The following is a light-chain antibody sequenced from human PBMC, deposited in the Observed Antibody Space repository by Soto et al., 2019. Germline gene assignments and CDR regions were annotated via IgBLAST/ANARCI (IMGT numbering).Light chain of an antibody. Sequence: DIVMTQSPLSLPVTPGEPASISCRSSQSLLHGNGHNYLDWYLQKPGQSPQLLIYWGSNRASGVPHRFSGSGLGTDFTLKVSRVEAEDVGIYYCMHALQTPPYTFGQGTKLEI. CDR3: MHALQTPPYT. J-gene: IGKJ2*01. CDR1: QSLLHGNGHNY. CDR2: WGS. V-gene: IGKV2-28*01.